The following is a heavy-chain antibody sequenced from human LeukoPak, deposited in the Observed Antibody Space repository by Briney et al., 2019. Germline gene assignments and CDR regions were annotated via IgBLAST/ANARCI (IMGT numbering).Heavy chain of an antibody. CDR3: TTGIDYGGGY. CDR1: GFSFTNVW. CDR2: IKNKDEGEKT. J-gene: IGHJ4*02. D-gene: IGHD3-16*01. V-gene: IGHV3-15*07. Sequence: TGGSLRLSCAVSGFSFTNVWMNWVRQAPGKGLEWVGRIKNKDEGEKTDYAAPVKGRFTISRDDSKATLFLQMNSLKMEGTAIYYCTTGIDYGGGYWGQGTLVSVSS.